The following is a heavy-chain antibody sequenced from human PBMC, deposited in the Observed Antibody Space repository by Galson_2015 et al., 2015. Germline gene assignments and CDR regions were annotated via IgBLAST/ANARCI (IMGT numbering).Heavy chain of an antibody. CDR2: ISGSGGST. CDR3: AKEWGNYDILTGYPEYRYFDL. Sequence: SLRLSCAASGFTFSSYAMSWVRQAPGKGLEWVSAISGSGGSTYYADSVKGRFTISRDNSKNTLYLQMNSLRAEDTAVYYCAKEWGNYDILTGYPEYRYFDLWGRGTLVTVSS. V-gene: IGHV3-23*01. D-gene: IGHD3-9*01. CDR1: GFTFSSYA. J-gene: IGHJ2*01.